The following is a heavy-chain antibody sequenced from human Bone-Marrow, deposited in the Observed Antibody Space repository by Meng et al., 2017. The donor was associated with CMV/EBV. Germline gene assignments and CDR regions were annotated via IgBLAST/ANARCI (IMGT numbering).Heavy chain of an antibody. V-gene: IGHV6-1*01. Sequence: SQTFSLTCSISGDSVSSNSAAWNWIRQSPSRGLEWLGRTYYRSKWYNDYAVSVKSRITINPDTSKNQFSLQLNSVTPEDTAVYYCATTLYSSSSIDYYYYGMDVWGQGTTVTVSS. CDR3: ATTLYSSSSIDYYYYGMDV. D-gene: IGHD6-13*01. CDR2: TYYRSKWYN. CDR1: GDSVSSNSAA. J-gene: IGHJ6*02.